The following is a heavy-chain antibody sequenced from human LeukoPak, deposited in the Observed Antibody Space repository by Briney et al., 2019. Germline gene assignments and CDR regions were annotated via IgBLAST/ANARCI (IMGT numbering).Heavy chain of an antibody. J-gene: IGHJ3*02. CDR3: ARASGGNAFDI. CDR2: INRDGSST. Sequence: GGSLRLSCAASGFTFSNYWMHWVRQAPGKGLVWVSHINRDGSSTSYADSVKGRFTIFRDNAKNTLYLQMTSLRAEDTAVYYCARASGGNAFDIWGQGTMVTVSS. D-gene: IGHD1-26*01. V-gene: IGHV3-74*01. CDR1: GFTFSNYW.